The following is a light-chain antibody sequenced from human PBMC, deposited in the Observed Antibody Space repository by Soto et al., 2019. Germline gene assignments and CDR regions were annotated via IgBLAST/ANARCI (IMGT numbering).Light chain of an antibody. Sequence: QSVLTESPSVSGAPGQRVTISCTGSSSNIGTGSDVRWYQHLPGAAPRLLLYGNNNRPSGVPDRFSGSKSGTSASLAITGLQAEDEADYYCQYFDSRRSAYVCGPGTKVTVL. V-gene: IGLV1-40*01. CDR3: QYFDSRRSAYV. CDR1: SSNIGTGSD. J-gene: IGLJ1*01. CDR2: GNN.